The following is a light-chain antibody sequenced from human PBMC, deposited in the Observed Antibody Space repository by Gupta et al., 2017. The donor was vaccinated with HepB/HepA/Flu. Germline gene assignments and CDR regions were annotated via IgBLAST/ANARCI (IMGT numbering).Light chain of an antibody. V-gene: IGLV2-14*03. Sequence: QSDLTQPASVSGSPGPSIPISCTGTSSDVGGYNYVSWYQQHPGKAPKLMIYDVSNRPSGVSNRFSGSKSGNTASLTISGLQAEDEADYYCSSYTSSSTLVFGGGTKLTVL. CDR3: SSYTSSSTLV. CDR1: SSDVGGYNY. J-gene: IGLJ3*02. CDR2: DVS.